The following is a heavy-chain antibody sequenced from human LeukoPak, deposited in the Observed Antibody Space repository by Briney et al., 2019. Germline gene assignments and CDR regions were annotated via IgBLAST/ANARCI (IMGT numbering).Heavy chain of an antibody. D-gene: IGHD4-17*01. V-gene: IGHV4-39*07. J-gene: IGHJ5*02. Sequence: PSETLSLTCTVSGGSISSSSYYWGWIRQPPGKGLEWIGSIYYSGSTYYNPSLRSRVTISVDTSKNQFSLKLSSVTAADTAVYYCCGAERWFDPWGQGTLVTVSS. CDR1: GGSISSSSYY. CDR3: CGAERWFDP. CDR2: IYYSGST.